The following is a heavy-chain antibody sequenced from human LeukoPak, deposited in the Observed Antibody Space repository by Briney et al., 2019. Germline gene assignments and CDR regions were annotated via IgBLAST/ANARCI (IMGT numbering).Heavy chain of an antibody. Sequence: SETLSLTCSVSGVSITSSTYFWSWIRQPAGKALEWIGRMDFSGSTIYNPSLRSRVTLSLDTSKNQFSLKLSSVTSADTAVYYCARYSGTGYGMYYFDYWGQGTLVTVSS. CDR2: MDFSGST. D-gene: IGHD1-1*01. CDR1: GVSITSSTYF. J-gene: IGHJ4*02. CDR3: ARYSGTGYGMYYFDY. V-gene: IGHV4-61*02.